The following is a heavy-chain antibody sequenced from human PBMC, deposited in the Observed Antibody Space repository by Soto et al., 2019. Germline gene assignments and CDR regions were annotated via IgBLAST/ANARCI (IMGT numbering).Heavy chain of an antibody. D-gene: IGHD3-9*01. V-gene: IGHV1-69*13. Sequence: SVKVSCKASGGTFSSYAISWVRQAPGQGLEWMGGIIPIFGTANYAQKFQGRVTITADESTSTAYMELSSLRSEDTAVYYCARSLRGFYYYYGMDVWGQGTTVTVSS. J-gene: IGHJ6*02. CDR3: ARSLRGFYYYYGMDV. CDR1: GGTFSSYA. CDR2: IIPIFGTA.